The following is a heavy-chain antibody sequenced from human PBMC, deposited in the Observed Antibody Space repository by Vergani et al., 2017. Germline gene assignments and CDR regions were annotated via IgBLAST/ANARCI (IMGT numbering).Heavy chain of an antibody. J-gene: IGHJ4*02. D-gene: IGHD5-12*01. Sequence: EVQLVESGGGLVQPGGSLRLSCTASGFTLEPNWMSWVRQAPGKGLEWVANIKQDGSEKYYVDSVKGRFTISRDNSKNTLHLQMNSLRADDTAVYYCTKGSRGYTGYFFDYWGQGTLATVSS. CDR3: TKGSRGYTGYFFDY. CDR1: GFTLEPNW. V-gene: IGHV3-7*03. CDR2: IKQDGSEK.